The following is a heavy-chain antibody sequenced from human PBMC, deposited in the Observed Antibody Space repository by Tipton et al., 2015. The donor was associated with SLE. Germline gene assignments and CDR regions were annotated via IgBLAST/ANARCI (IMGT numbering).Heavy chain of an antibody. CDR2: INQDGSVK. D-gene: IGHD3-10*01. CDR1: GFSFSNYW. CDR3: ARVGSGVDY. Sequence: SLRLSCAASGFSFSNYWMSWVRQAPGKGLEWVANINQDGSVKYFVDSVKGRFTISRDNAKNSFYLQMHSLRAEDTALYYCARVGSGVDYWGQGTLVTVSS. J-gene: IGHJ4*02. V-gene: IGHV3-7*01.